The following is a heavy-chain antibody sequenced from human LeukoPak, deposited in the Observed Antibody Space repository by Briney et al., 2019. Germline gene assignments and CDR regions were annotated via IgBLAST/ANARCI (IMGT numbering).Heavy chain of an antibody. CDR1: GGSISSYH. CDR2: VYYSGTT. J-gene: IGHJ4*02. V-gene: IGHV4-59*01. CDR3: AREGWGYYFDF. Sequence: SETLSLTCTVSGGSISSYHWSWIRQPPGKGLEWIGYVYYSGTTNYNPSLKSRVTISVDTSKNQFSLKLSSVTAADTAVYYCAREGWGYYFDFWGQGTLVTVSS. D-gene: IGHD7-27*01.